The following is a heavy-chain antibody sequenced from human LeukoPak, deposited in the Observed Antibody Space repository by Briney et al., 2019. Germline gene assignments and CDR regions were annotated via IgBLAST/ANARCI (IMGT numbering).Heavy chain of an antibody. CDR2: IKSKTDGETT. CDR3: TTAPCSTGSCYPDDAFDI. CDR1: GFTFNNAW. D-gene: IGHD2-15*01. Sequence: PGGSLRLSCTASGFTFNNAWMTWVRQAPGKGLERVGRIKSKTDGETTDYAAPVKGRFTISREDSKNTLYLQMNSLKTEDTALYYCTTAPCSTGSCYPDDAFDIWGQGTLVTVSS. J-gene: IGHJ3*02. V-gene: IGHV3-15*01.